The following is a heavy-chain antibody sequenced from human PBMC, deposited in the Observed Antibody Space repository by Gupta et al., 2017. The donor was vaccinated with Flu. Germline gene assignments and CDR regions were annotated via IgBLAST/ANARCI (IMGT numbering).Heavy chain of an antibody. CDR2: ININSGGT. Sequence: VQLVQSGAGVKKPGASVKVSCKTSGFTFTDYHLHRVRQAPGQGPEWMGWININSGGTEFAQKFQGRVTMTRDTSINTAYMEVTRLRSDDTAVYFCARPSVPNTSGWFVFDSWGQGTLVTVSS. D-gene: IGHD6-19*01. CDR1: GFTFTDYH. CDR3: ARPSVPNTSGWFVFDS. J-gene: IGHJ4*02. V-gene: IGHV1-2*02.